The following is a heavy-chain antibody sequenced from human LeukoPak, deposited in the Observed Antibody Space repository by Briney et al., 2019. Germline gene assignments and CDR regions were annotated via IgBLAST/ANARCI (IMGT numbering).Heavy chain of an antibody. D-gene: IGHD3-22*01. CDR2: ISSSNSYI. V-gene: IGHV3-21*06. J-gene: IGHJ3*02. Sequence: KPGGSLRLSCAASGFAFSSYTMNWVRQAPGKGLEWVSSISSSNSYIYYADSVKGRFTISRDNAKNSVFLQMSSLRAEDTAVYYCARDGSAHYYGAFDIWGQGTMVSVSS. CDR3: ARDGSAHYYGAFDI. CDR1: GFAFSSYT.